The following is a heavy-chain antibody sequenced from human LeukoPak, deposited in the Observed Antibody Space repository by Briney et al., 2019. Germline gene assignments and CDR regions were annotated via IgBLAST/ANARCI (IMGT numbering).Heavy chain of an antibody. Sequence: PSQTLSLTCTVSGGSISSGGYYWSWIRQHPGKGLEWIGYIYYSGSTYYNPSLKSRVTISVDTSKNQFSLKLSSVTAADTAVYYCARGRSRSTWIQLWLAVNWFDPWGQGTLVTVSS. J-gene: IGHJ5*02. V-gene: IGHV4-31*03. CDR2: IYYSGST. CDR1: GGSISSGGYY. D-gene: IGHD5-18*01. CDR3: ARGRSRSTWIQLWLAVNWFDP.